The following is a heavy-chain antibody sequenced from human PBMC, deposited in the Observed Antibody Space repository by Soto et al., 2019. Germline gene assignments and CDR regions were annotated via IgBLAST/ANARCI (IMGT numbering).Heavy chain of an antibody. V-gene: IGHV3-30-3*01. J-gene: IGHJ4*02. D-gene: IGHD2-2*01. CDR3: ARDPPKYIVVVPAEGLFPIS. CDR1: GFTFSSYA. Sequence: QVQLVESGGGVVQPGRSLRLSCAASGFTFSSYAMHWVRQAPGKGLEWVAVISYDGSNKYYADSVKGRFTISRDNSKNTMYLQMNSLRAEDTAVYYCARDPPKYIVVVPAEGLFPISWGQGTLVTVSS. CDR2: ISYDGSNK.